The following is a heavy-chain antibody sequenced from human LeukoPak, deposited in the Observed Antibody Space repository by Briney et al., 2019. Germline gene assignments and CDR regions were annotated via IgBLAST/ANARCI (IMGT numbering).Heavy chain of an antibody. D-gene: IGHD3-10*01. V-gene: IGHV4-34*01. Sequence: PSETLSLTCAVYGGSFSGYYWSWIRQPPGKGLEWIGSIYYSGSTYYNPSLKSRVTISVDTSKNQFSLKLSSVTAADTAVYYCARNYGRPGFDYWGQGTLVTVSS. J-gene: IGHJ4*02. CDR3: ARNYGRPGFDY. CDR1: GGSFSGYY. CDR2: IYYSGST.